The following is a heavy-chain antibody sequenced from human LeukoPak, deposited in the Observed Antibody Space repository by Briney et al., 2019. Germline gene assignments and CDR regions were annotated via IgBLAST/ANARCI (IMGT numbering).Heavy chain of an antibody. CDR1: GGSISSGGYS. CDR3: ARVTYGSGSSTNWFDP. V-gene: IGHV4-30-2*01. D-gene: IGHD3-10*01. Sequence: SETLSLTCAVSGGSISSGGYSWIWIRQPPGKGLEWIGYIYHSGSTYYNPPLKSRVTISVDRSKNQFSLKLSSVTAADTAVYYCARVTYGSGSSTNWFDPWGQGTLVTVSS. CDR2: IYHSGST. J-gene: IGHJ5*02.